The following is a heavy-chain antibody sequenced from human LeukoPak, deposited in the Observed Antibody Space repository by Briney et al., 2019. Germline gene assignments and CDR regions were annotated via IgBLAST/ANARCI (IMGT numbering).Heavy chain of an antibody. CDR3: AKDLGIAVAGYNFDY. D-gene: IGHD6-19*01. J-gene: IGHJ4*02. V-gene: IGHV3-23*01. CDR1: GFTFSSYA. CDR2: ISGSGGST. Sequence: GGSLRLSCAASGFTFSSYAMSWVRQAPGKGLEWVSAISGSGGSTYYADSVKGRFTVSRDNSKNTLYLQMNSLRAEDTAVYYCAKDLGIAVAGYNFDYWGQGTLVTVSS.